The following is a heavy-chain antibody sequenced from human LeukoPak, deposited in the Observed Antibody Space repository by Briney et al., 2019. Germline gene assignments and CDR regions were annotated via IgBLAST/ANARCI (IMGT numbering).Heavy chain of an antibody. CDR1: GFTVSSNY. CDR2: IYRGGNT. CDR3: ARESGSGRVGDHYLDY. D-gene: IGHD3-10*01. J-gene: IGHJ4*02. Sequence: PGGSLRLSCAASGFTVSSNYMNWVRQAPGKGLEWVSVIYRGGNTYYAESVKGRFTISRDNSKNTLYLQLNSLRAEDTAVHYCARESGSGRVGDHYLDYWGQGTLVTVSS. V-gene: IGHV3-53*01.